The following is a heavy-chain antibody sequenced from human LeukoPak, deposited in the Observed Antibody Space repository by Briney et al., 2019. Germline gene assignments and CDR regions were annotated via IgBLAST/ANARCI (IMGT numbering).Heavy chain of an antibody. V-gene: IGHV5-51*01. D-gene: IGHD6-25*01. Sequence: SGESLKISCKGSGYSFIRYWIAWARQMPGRGPEWMGFIYPADSDTRYSSSFQGQATISADKSISTAYLQWSSLKASDTGMYYCARVGEAAGQTVDYWGQGTLVTVSS. CDR2: IYPADSDT. CDR1: GYSFIRYW. J-gene: IGHJ4*02. CDR3: ARVGEAAGQTVDY.